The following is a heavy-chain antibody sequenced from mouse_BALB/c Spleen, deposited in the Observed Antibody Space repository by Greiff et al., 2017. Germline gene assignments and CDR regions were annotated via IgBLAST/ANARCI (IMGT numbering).Heavy chain of an antibody. CDR3: ARYDGTGFAY. Sequence: EVMLVESGGGLVQPGGSRKLSCAASGFTFSSFGMHWVRQAPEKGLEWVAYISSGSSTIYYADTVKGRFTISRDNPKNTLFLQMTSLRSEDTAMYYCARYDGTGFAYWGQGTLVTVSA. V-gene: IGHV5-17*02. CDR2: ISSGSSTI. J-gene: IGHJ3*01. D-gene: IGHD2-3*01. CDR1: GFTFSSFG.